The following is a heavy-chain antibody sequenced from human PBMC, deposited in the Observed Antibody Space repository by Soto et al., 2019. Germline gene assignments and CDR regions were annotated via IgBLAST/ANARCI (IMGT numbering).Heavy chain of an antibody. V-gene: IGHV4-4*02. Sequence: QVQLQESGPGLVKPSGTLSLTCAVSSGSISSSNWWSWVRQPPGKGLGWIGEIYHSGSTNYNPALKSRVTISVDKSENQFSLKLTSVTAADTAVYYCARGSGGFDYWGQGTLVIVSS. CDR1: SGSISSSNW. CDR2: IYHSGST. J-gene: IGHJ4*02. D-gene: IGHD3-10*01. CDR3: ARGSGGFDY.